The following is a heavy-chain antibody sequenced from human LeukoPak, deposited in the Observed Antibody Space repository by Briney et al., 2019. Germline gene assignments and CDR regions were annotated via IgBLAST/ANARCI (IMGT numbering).Heavy chain of an antibody. Sequence: PSETLSLTCTVSGRSISSGGYYWSWIRQHPGKGLEWIGYIYYSGSTYYNPSLKSRVTISVDTSKNQFSLKLSSVTAADTAVYYCARVTRVAGNYDFCSGTPDGNWFDPWGQGTLVTVSS. D-gene: IGHD3-3*01. V-gene: IGHV4-31*03. CDR1: GRSISSGGYY. CDR3: ARVTRVAGNYDFCSGTPDGNWFDP. J-gene: IGHJ5*02. CDR2: IYYSGST.